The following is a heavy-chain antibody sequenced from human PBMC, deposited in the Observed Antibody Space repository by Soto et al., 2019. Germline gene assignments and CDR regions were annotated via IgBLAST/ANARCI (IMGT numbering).Heavy chain of an antibody. Sequence: GGSLRLSCAASGFTVSSNYMSWVRQAPGKGLEWVSVIYSGGSTYYADSVKGRFTISRDNSKNTLYLQMNSLRAEDTAVYYCARGNYDSYTHFDYWGQGTLVTVSS. CDR3: ARGNYDSYTHFDY. J-gene: IGHJ4*02. CDR1: GFTVSSNY. D-gene: IGHD3-3*01. V-gene: IGHV3-66*01. CDR2: IYSGGST.